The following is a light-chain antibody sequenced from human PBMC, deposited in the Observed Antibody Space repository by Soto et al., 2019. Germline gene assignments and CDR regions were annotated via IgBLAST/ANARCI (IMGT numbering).Light chain of an antibody. CDR2: EVN. J-gene: IGLJ2*01. V-gene: IGLV2-18*02. CDR3: SSYTSSSALV. Sequence: QSVLTQPPSVSGSPGQSVAISCTGTNSDVGNYNRVSWYRQPPGTTPKLLIYEVNKRPSGVPDRFSGSKSGNTASLTISGLQAEDEADYYCSSYTSSSALVFGGGTKLTV. CDR1: NSDVGNYNR.